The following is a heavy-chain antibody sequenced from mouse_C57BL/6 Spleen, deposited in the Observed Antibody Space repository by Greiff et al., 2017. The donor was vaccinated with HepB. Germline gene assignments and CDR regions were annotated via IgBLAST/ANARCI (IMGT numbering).Heavy chain of an antibody. CDR1: GYAFSSSW. V-gene: IGHV1-82*01. Sequence: VQLQQSGPELVKPGASVKISCKASGYAFSSSWMNWVKQRPGKGLEWIGRIYPGDGDTNYNGKFKGKATLTADKSSSTAYMQLSSLTSEDSAVYFCARGDYDGPIDYWGQGTTLTVSS. J-gene: IGHJ2*01. CDR2: IYPGDGDT. D-gene: IGHD2-3*01. CDR3: ARGDYDGPIDY.